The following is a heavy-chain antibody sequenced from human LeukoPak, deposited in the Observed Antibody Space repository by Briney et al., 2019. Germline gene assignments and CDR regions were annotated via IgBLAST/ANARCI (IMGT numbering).Heavy chain of an antibody. J-gene: IGHJ5*02. D-gene: IGHD3-10*01. Sequence: ASVKVSCKASGYTFTGYYMHWVRQAPGQGLEWMGWINPNSGGTNYAQKFQGGVTMTRDTSISTAYMELSRLRSDDTAVYYCAREDREVLWFGELFDWFDPWGQGTLVTVSS. CDR3: AREDREVLWFGELFDWFDP. CDR1: GYTFTGYY. V-gene: IGHV1-2*02. CDR2: INPNSGGT.